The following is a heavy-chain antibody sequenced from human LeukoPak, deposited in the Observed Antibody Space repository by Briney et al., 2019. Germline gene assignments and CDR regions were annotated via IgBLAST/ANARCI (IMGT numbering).Heavy chain of an antibody. V-gene: IGHV1-8*01. J-gene: IGHJ6*02. CDR2: MNPNSGNT. CDR1: GYTFTSYD. D-gene: IGHD3-22*01. CDR3: GRGGGDKYDSSGYHYYYYGMDV. Sequence: ASVKVSCKASGYTFTSYDINWVRRAPGQGLGWMGWMNPNSGNTGYPQSFQGRVTVTRNTSISTVYMELSGLRSEDTAVYYCGRGGGDKYDSSGYHYYYYGMDVWGQGTTVTVSS.